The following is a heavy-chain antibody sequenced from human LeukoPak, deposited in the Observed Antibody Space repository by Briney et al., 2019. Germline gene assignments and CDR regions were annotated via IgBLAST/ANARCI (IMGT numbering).Heavy chain of an antibody. V-gene: IGHV1-46*03. D-gene: IGHD5-24*01. CDR2: INPSGGST. J-gene: IGHJ3*02. CDR1: GYTFTSYY. Sequence: ASVKVSCKASGYTFTSYYMHWVRQAPGQGLEWMGIINPSGGSTSYAQKFQGRVTMTRDTSTSTVYMELGSLRSEDTAVYYCARRRWLQLDAFDIWGQGTMVTVSS. CDR3: ARRRWLQLDAFDI.